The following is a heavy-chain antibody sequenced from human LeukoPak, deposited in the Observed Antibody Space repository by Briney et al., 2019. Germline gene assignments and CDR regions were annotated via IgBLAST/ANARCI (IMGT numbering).Heavy chain of an antibody. CDR2: IYYSGST. CDR3: ARDRGGSQGNFDY. V-gene: IGHV4-59*12. Sequence: PSETLSLTCTVSGGSISSYYWSWIRQPPGKGLEWIGYIYYSGSTNYNPSLKSRVTISVDTSKNQFSLKLSSVTAADTAVYYCARDRGGSQGNFDYWGQGTLVTVSS. J-gene: IGHJ4*02. D-gene: IGHD1-26*01. CDR1: GGSISSYY.